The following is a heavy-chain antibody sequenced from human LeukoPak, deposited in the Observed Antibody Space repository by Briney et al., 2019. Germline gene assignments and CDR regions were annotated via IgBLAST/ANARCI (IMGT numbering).Heavy chain of an antibody. J-gene: IGHJ4*02. CDR1: GGSISSYY. CDR2: IYYSGST. Sequence: SETLSLTCTVSGGSISSYYWSWIRQPPGKGLEWIGHIYYSGSTNYNPSLKSRVTISVDTSKNQFSLKLSSVTAADTAVYYCARSPNYYGSGSYYYFDYWGQGTLVTVSS. V-gene: IGHV4-59*01. D-gene: IGHD3-10*01. CDR3: ARSPNYYGSGSYYYFDY.